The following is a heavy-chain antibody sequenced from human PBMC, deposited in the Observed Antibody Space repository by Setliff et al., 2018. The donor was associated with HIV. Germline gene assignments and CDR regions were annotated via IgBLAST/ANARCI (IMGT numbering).Heavy chain of an antibody. J-gene: IGHJ4*02. D-gene: IGHD5-18*01. CDR2: IDYSGSA. V-gene: IGHV4-31*03. Sequence: SETLSLTCTVSGGSISSPTYYWSWIRQYPGKGLEWIGYIDYSGSAYYNPSLKRRITISRDTSKNQFSLKMNSVTAADTAVYYCAREGKTALVTKYFDYWGQGTLVTVSS. CDR3: AREGKTALVTKYFDY. CDR1: GGSISSPTYY.